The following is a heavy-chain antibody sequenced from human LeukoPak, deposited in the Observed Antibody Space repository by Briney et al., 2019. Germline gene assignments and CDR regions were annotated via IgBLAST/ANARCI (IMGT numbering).Heavy chain of an antibody. CDR2: INHSGST. J-gene: IGHJ4*02. CDR1: GGSFSGYY. CDR3: ATGLLYDFWSGYRKNYFDY. D-gene: IGHD3-3*01. Sequence: SETLSLTCAVYGGSFSGYYWSWIRQPPGKGLEWIGEINHSGSTNYNPSLKSRVTISVDTSKNQFSLKLSSVTAADTAVYYCATGLLYDFWSGYRKNYFDYWGQGTLVTVSS. V-gene: IGHV4-34*01.